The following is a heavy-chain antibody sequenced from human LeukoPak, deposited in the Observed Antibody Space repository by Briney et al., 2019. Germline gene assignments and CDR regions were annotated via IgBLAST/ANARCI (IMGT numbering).Heavy chain of an antibody. Sequence: SETLSLTCAVSGNSISNTYYWGWIRQLPGKELEWTGSIYNSGSTHYNPSLKSRVTISVDTSKNQFSLKLSSVTAADTAVYYCARNSSGNYFDYWGQGTLVTVFS. V-gene: IGHV4-38-2*01. J-gene: IGHJ4*02. CDR2: IYNSGST. CDR3: ARNSSGNYFDY. D-gene: IGHD1-26*01. CDR1: GNSISNTYY.